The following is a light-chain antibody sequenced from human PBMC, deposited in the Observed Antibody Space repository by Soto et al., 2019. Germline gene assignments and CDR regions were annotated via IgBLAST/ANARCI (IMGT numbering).Light chain of an antibody. CDR1: SSDIGAYNY. CDR2: DVT. Sequence: QSALNQPASVSGSPGQSITFSCTGTSSDIGAYNYVSWYQHHPGKAPKLLIYDVTDRPSGVSDRFSGSKSGTTASLTISGLQAEDEADYFCSSYTTINTVVVFGGGTKLTVL. J-gene: IGLJ3*02. V-gene: IGLV2-14*03. CDR3: SSYTTINTVVV.